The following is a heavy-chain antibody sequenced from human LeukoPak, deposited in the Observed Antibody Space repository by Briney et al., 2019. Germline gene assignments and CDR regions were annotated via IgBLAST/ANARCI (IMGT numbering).Heavy chain of an antibody. CDR1: GGSISSSIYY. D-gene: IGHD3-10*01. CDR3: ASVYGSGSFDAFDI. V-gene: IGHV4-39*01. J-gene: IGHJ3*02. Sequence: SETLSLTCTVSGGSISSSIYYWGWIRQPPGKGLEWIGSIYYSVNTYYNPSLKSRVTISVDTSKNQFSLKLGSVTAADTAVYYCASVYGSGSFDAFDIWGQGTMVTVSS. CDR2: IYYSVNT.